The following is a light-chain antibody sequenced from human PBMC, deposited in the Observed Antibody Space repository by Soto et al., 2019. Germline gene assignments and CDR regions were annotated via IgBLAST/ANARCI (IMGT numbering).Light chain of an antibody. CDR1: QSVSSS. CDR2: GAS. V-gene: IGKV3-20*01. J-gene: IGKJ1*01. Sequence: EILFTQSPATLSLSPGEGATLSCRASQSVSSSLAWYQQKPGQAPRLLIYGASSRATGIPDRFSGSGYGTDFNLTISRLETEDFAVYYCQHYGGSSWTFGQGTKVDIK. CDR3: QHYGGSSWT.